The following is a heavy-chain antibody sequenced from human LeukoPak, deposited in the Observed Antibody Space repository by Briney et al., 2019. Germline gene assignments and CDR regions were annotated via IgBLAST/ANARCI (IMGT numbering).Heavy chain of an antibody. J-gene: IGHJ4*02. D-gene: IGHD3-3*01. Sequence: SETLSLTCTVSSGSISSHYWSWIRQPPEKGLEWIGYIYYSGSTYYNPSLKSRVTISVDTSKNQFSLKLSSVPAADTAVYYCASAKSPGLRFLEGPWDYWGQGTLVTVSS. CDR1: SGSISSHY. CDR3: ASAKSPGLRFLEGPWDY. V-gene: IGHV4-59*11. CDR2: IYYSGST.